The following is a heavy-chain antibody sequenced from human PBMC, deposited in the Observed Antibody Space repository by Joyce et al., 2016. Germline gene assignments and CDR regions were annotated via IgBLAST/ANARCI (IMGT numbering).Heavy chain of an antibody. J-gene: IGHJ5*02. Sequence: QVQLAQSGPEVKTPGASVKVSCKVSGKSVSELSMHWVRPFPGKGLEWLGGFHPEDGDTMYAENLPGRVTMTEDTSTDTGYMELNSLTFEDTAVYYCAISSVHGWGVWVSWGQGTLVTVSS. V-gene: IGHV1-24*01. D-gene: IGHD3-16*01. CDR2: FHPEDGDT. CDR1: GKSVSELS. CDR3: AISSVHGWGVWVS.